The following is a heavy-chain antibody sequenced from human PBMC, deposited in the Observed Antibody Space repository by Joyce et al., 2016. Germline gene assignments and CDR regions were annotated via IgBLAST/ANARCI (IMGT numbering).Heavy chain of an antibody. V-gene: IGHV3-11*06. CDR2: INTGSTYT. CDR3: ARVIPQWLGYYFDY. CDR1: GFTLSDYY. D-gene: IGHD6-19*01. Sequence: QVQLVEAGGGLAKPGGSLRFSCAASGFTLSDYYMIWIRQTAGKRLEGVSYINTGSTYTNYADSVRRRFNSCRDNAKNSLFLQMNSLRPEDTAVYYCARVIPQWLGYYFDYWGQRILVTVSS. J-gene: IGHJ4*02.